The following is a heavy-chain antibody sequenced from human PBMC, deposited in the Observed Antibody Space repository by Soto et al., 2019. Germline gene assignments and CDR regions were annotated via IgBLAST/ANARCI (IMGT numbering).Heavy chain of an antibody. Sequence: NPSETLSLTCTVSGGSISNSTYYWGWIRQPPGKGLEWIGIFYYSGTTYYNLSLKSRVTISVDTSKNQFSLKLTSVTAADTAVYYCARHTWLQSGYFDYWGQGTLVTVSS. CDR1: GGSISNSTYY. CDR2: FYYSGTT. CDR3: ARHTWLQSGYFDY. J-gene: IGHJ4*02. D-gene: IGHD5-12*01. V-gene: IGHV4-39*01.